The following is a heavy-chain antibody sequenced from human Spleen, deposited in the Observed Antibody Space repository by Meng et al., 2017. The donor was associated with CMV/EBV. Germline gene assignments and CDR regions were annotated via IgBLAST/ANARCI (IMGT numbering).Heavy chain of an antibody. D-gene: IGHD3-22*01. CDR3: AREPNLHYYDSSGPLDY. V-gene: IGHV4-30-4*08. CDR1: GGSISSGDYY. Sequence: QVQLQESGPGLVKPSQTLSLTCTVSGGSISSGDYYWSWIRQPPGKGLEWIGYIYYSGSTYYNPSLKSRVTISVDTSKNQFSLKLSSVTAADTAVYYCAREPNLHYYDSSGPLDYWGQGTLVTVSS. CDR2: IYYSGST. J-gene: IGHJ4*02.